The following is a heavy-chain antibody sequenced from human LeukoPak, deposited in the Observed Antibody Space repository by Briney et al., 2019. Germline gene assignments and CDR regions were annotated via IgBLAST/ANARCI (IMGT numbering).Heavy chain of an antibody. D-gene: IGHD2-8*01. CDR1: GVSLTDYY. V-gene: IGHV4-34*01. Sequence: PSETLSLTCGVSGVSLTDYYCSWIRQSPGKGLEWIGEVSPDGYDKYNPSLKSRVSISVDRSENQLSLRLSSVTAADTAIYYCARIRCVSGPEICYNHWAQGSLVTVSS. CDR2: VSPDGYD. CDR3: ARIRCVSGPEICYNH. J-gene: IGHJ5*02.